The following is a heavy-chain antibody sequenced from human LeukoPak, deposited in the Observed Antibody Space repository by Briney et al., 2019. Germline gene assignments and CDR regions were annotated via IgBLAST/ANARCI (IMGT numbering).Heavy chain of an antibody. CDR2: INHSGST. CDR3: ARGSLTTVTTTKVADFDY. D-gene: IGHD4-17*01. J-gene: IGHJ4*02. V-gene: IGHV4-34*01. Sequence: GSLRLSCAASGFTFSSYAMSWIRQPPGKGLEWIGEINHSGSTNYNPSLKSRVTISVDTSKNQFSLKLSSVTAADTAVYYCARGSLTTVTTTKVADFDYWGQGTLVTVSS. CDR1: GFTFSSYA.